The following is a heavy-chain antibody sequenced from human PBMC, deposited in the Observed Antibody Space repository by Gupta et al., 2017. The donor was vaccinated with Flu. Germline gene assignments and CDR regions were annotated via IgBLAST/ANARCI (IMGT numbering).Heavy chain of an antibody. CDR1: SYA. CDR3: AKERGSSNIVVVIAY. CDR2: ISGSGGRT. V-gene: IGHV3-23*02. J-gene: IGHJ4*02. Sequence: SYAMSWVRQAPGKGLEGGAAISGSGGRTSYEDARKCRVTISRENAKNTLDRQMKRMRAEDKAVYYCAKERGSSNIVVVIAYGGQGTLVTVSS. D-gene: IGHD2-21*01.